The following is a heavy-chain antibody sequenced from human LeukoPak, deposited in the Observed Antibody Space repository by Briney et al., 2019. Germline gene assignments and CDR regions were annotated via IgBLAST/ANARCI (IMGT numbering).Heavy chain of an antibody. J-gene: IGHJ3*02. D-gene: IGHD6-13*01. Sequence: KTSETLSLTCTVSGGSISSYYWSWIRQPPGKGLEWIGYIYYSGSTNYNPSLKSRVTISVDTSKNQFSLKLSSVTAADTAVYYCARAPLGWSSSWYGHDAFDIWGQGTMVTVSS. CDR2: IYYSGST. CDR1: GGSISSYY. CDR3: ARAPLGWSSSWYGHDAFDI. V-gene: IGHV4-59*01.